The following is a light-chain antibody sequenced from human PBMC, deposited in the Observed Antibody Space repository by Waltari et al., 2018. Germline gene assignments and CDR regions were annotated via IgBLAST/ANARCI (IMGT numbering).Light chain of an antibody. V-gene: IGKV3-20*01. CDR1: QTVSSSY. Sequence: EIVLTQSPGTLSLSPGERATLSCRASQTVSSSYLAWYQQKPGRSLRLLFYGASIRATGFPDRFNGSGSGSDFTLTISRLEPEDFAVYYCQQYGNSPPTFGGGTRVEIK. CDR2: GAS. J-gene: IGKJ4*01. CDR3: QQYGNSPPT.